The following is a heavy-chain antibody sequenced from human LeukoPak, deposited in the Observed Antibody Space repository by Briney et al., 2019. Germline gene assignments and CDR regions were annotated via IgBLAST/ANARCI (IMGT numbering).Heavy chain of an antibody. CDR3: AKDPLNTLMVSPTFDY. CDR1: GFTFSSYA. V-gene: IGHV3-23*01. D-gene: IGHD5-18*01. CDR2: ISGSGDDT. J-gene: IGHJ4*01. Sequence: GGSLRLSCAASGFTFSSYAMSWVRQAPGKGLERVSGISGSGDDTCYAASVKGRFIVSRDTSKNTLYLQMNSLRAEDTAVYYCAKDPLNTLMVSPTFDYWGQGTLVTVSS.